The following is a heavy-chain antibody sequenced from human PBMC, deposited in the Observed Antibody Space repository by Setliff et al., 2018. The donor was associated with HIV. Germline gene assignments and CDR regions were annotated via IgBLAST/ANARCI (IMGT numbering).Heavy chain of an antibody. D-gene: IGHD3-10*01. V-gene: IGHV1-69*10. CDR3: ARGRYGSGTYWGLYYYYYMDV. CDR2: IIPLVTIA. CDR1: GDTFSTYA. Sequence: GVSVKVSCKASGDTFSTYAITWVRQAPGQGLEWMGGIIPLVTIANYAQEFQGRVRFTADKSTSTAYMELNSLRSDDTAVYYCARGRYGSGTYWGLYYYYYMDVWGKGTTVTVS. J-gene: IGHJ6*03.